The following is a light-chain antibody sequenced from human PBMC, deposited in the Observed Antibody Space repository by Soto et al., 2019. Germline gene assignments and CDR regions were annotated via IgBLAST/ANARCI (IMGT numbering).Light chain of an antibody. CDR1: QSFSSY. V-gene: IGKV3-11*01. CDR3: QQRSNWPPVIT. CDR2: DAS. Sequence: EIVLTQSPATLSLSPGERATLSCRASQSFSSYLAWYQQKPGQAPRLLIYDASKRATGIPARFSGRGSGTDVTLPIISLEPEDFAVYYCQQRSNWPPVITFGQGTRLEIK. J-gene: IGKJ5*01.